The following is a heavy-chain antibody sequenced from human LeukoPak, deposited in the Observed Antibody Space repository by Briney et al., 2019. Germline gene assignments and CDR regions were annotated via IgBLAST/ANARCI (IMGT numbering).Heavy chain of an antibody. Sequence: PGGSLRLSCAASGFTFSSYWMTWVRQAPGKGLEWVANIKEDGSEKYYVDSVKGRFTISRDNAKNSLYLQMNSLRAEDTAVYYCARVYKEPISVWFGGLNGWFDPWGQGTLVTVSS. CDR2: IKEDGSEK. D-gene: IGHD3-10*01. V-gene: IGHV3-7*01. CDR1: GFTFSSYW. CDR3: ARVYKEPISVWFGGLNGWFDP. J-gene: IGHJ5*02.